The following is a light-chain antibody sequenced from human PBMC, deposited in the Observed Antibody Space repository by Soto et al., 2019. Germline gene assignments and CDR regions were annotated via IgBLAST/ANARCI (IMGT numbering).Light chain of an antibody. CDR3: QTWGTGIRV. J-gene: IGLJ2*01. V-gene: IGLV4-69*01. CDR1: SGHSSYA. Sequence: QLVLTQSPSASASLGASVKLTCTLSSGHSSYAIAWHQQQPEKGPRYLMKVNTDGSHSRGDGIPDRFSGSSSGAERYLTISSLQSKDEADYYCQTWGTGIRVFGGGTKVTVL. CDR2: VNTDGSH.